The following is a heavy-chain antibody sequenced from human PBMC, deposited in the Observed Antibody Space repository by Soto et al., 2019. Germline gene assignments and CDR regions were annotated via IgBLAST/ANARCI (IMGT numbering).Heavy chain of an antibody. J-gene: IGHJ5*02. V-gene: IGHV1-18*04. Sequence: ASVKVSCKASGYTFTSYGISWVRQAPGQGLEWMGWISAYNGNTNYAQKLQGRVTMTTDTSTSTAHVELRSLRSEDTAVYYCARDNLRITGTTHLYNWFDPWGQGTLVTVSS. CDR2: ISAYNGNT. D-gene: IGHD1-20*01. CDR3: ARDNLRITGTTHLYNWFDP. CDR1: GYTFTSYG.